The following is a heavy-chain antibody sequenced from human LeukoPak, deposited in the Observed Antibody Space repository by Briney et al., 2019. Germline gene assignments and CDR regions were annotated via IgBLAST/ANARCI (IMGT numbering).Heavy chain of an antibody. CDR3: ARDRSYCSGGSCSYYFDY. J-gene: IGHJ4*02. CDR1: GYSISCGYY. V-gene: IGHV4-38-2*02. CDR2: IYHSGST. Sequence: SETLSLTCTVSGYSISCGYYWGWIRQPPGKGLEWFGSIYHSGSTYYNPSLKSLVTISVDTSKNQYSLKLSSVTAADTAVYYYARDRSYCSGGSCSYYFDYWGQGTLVTVSS. D-gene: IGHD2-15*01.